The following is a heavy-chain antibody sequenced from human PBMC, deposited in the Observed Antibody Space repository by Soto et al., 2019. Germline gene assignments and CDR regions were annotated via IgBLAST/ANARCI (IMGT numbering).Heavy chain of an antibody. Sequence: PSETLSLTCTVSGGSISSYYWSWIRQPPGKGLEWIGYIYYSGSTNYNPSLKSRVTISVDTSKNQFSLKLSSVTAADTAVYYCARRFQYYDILTGYTDAFDIWGQGTMVTVSS. CDR2: IYYSGST. CDR3: ARRFQYYDILTGYTDAFDI. D-gene: IGHD3-9*01. V-gene: IGHV4-59*08. J-gene: IGHJ3*02. CDR1: GGSISSYY.